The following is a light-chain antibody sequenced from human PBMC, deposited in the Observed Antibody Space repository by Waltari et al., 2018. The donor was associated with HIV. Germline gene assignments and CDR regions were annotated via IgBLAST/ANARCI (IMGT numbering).Light chain of an antibody. J-gene: IGKJ2*01. V-gene: IGKV1-12*01. CDR2: DAY. Sequence: IQMTQSQSSVSASVGARLNITCRASQGTNNWVAWYQQKPGRAPKLLVYDAYRLQSGVPSRFSGSGSGTEFALTISSLQPEDFATYYCLQANSFPYTFGQGTKLEIK. CDR1: QGTNNW. CDR3: LQANSFPYT.